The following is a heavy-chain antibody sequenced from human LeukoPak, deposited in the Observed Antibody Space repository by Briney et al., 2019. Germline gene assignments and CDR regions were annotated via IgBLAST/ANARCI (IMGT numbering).Heavy chain of an antibody. CDR2: IYYSGNT. J-gene: IGHJ3*02. V-gene: IGHV4-59*06. CDR1: GGSIGSYY. D-gene: IGHD3-10*01. Sequence: SETLSLTCTVSGGSIGSYYWNWIRQPPGKGLEWIGYIYYSGNTYYNPSLESRVTISVDTSKNQFSLKLSSVTAADTAVYYSARFTYYGSGSDAFDIWGQGTMVTVSS. CDR3: ARFTYYGSGSDAFDI.